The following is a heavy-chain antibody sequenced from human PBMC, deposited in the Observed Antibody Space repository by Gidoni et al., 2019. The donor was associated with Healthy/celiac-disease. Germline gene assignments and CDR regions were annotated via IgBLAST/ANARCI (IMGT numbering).Heavy chain of an antibody. V-gene: IGHV3-33*01. CDR2: IWYDGSNK. J-gene: IGHJ6*02. Sequence: QVQLVESGGGVVQPGRSLRLSCAASGFTFSSYGMHWVRQAPGKGLEWVAVIWYDGSNKYYADSVKGRFTISRDNSKNTLYLQMNSLRAEDTAVYYCAREFLDRASHYYYYGMDVWGQGTTVTVSS. CDR1: GFTFSSYG. CDR3: AREFLDRASHYYYYGMDV.